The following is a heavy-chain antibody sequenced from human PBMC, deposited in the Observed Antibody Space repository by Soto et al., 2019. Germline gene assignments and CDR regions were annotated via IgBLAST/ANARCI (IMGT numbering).Heavy chain of an antibody. CDR2: ITPSSDTI. Sequence: GWALRLSCESSVFTFISYSMNWVRQAPGKGLGWVSYITPSSDTIYYADSVKGRFTISRDNGKNSLYLQMNSLRDEDTAVYYCARDIGSGWYYFDYWGQGNIVTVSS. CDR3: ARDIGSGWYYFDY. D-gene: IGHD6-19*01. V-gene: IGHV3-48*02. CDR1: VFTFISYS. J-gene: IGHJ4*02.